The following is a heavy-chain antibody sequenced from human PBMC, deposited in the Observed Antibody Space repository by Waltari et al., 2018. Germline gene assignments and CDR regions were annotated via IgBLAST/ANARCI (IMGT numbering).Heavy chain of an antibody. CDR2: MGSKSNSYAT. V-gene: IGHV3-73*01. CDR1: GFNFSGSS. J-gene: IGHJ4*02. CDR3: TRWGTTLYDY. D-gene: IGHD3-16*01. Sequence: EVQLVESGGGLVQPGGSLKLSCAASGFNFSGSSMHWVRQASGKGLEWVGRMGSKSNSYATAYAASVKGRFTISRDDSKNTAYLQMSSLKTEDTAVYYCTRWGTTLYDYWGQGTLVTVSS.